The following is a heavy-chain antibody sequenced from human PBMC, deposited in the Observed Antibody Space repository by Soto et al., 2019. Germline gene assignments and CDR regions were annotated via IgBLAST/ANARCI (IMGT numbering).Heavy chain of an antibody. J-gene: IGHJ4*02. Sequence: VQLGQSGAEVQKPGSSVQVACQASGGTFSSYSINLVRQAPGQGLAWMGWIIPMFGAPNYAQKFQGRVTMTADESTSTAYRALSRLTSADTSVYFWARAFRQWREKEGFDYWGQGTRVTVSS. D-gene: IGHD6-19*01. CDR2: IIPMFGAP. V-gene: IGHV1-69*01. CDR3: ARAFRQWREKEGFDY. CDR1: GGTFSSYS.